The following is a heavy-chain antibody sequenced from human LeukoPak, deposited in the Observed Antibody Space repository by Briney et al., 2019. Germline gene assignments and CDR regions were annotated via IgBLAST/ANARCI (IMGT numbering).Heavy chain of an antibody. D-gene: IGHD3-9*01. CDR3: ARFRPLGLRYFDW. CDR2: INWNGGRI. CDR1: GFTFDDYD. J-gene: IGHJ4*02. V-gene: IGHV3-20*04. Sequence: GGSLRLSRAASGFTFDDYDMSWVRQAPGKGLEWVSGINWNGGRIGYADSLKGRFTISRDNAKNSLYLQMNSLRAEDTAVYYCARFRPLGLRYFDWWGQGTLVTVSS.